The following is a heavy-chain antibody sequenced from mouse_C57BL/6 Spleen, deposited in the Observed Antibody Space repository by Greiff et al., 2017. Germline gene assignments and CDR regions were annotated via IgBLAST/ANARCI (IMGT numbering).Heavy chain of an antibody. J-gene: IGHJ4*01. D-gene: IGHD1-1*01. CDR3: ARGYGSSYDYAMDY. CDR2: IDPANGNT. V-gene: IGHV14-3*01. CDR1: GFNIQNTY. Sequence: VQLQHSVAELVRPGASVKLSCTASGFNIQNTYMHWVKQRPEQGLAWIGRIDPANGNTTYDPKFQGKATITADTSSNTAYLQLSSLTSEDTAIYYCARGYGSSYDYAMDYWGQGTSGTVSS.